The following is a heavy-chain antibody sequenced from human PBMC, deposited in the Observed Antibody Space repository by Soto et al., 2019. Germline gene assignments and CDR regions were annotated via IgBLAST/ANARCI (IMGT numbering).Heavy chain of an antibody. CDR2: IYYSGST. V-gene: IGHV4-31*03. CDR3: ARAIETGDYENSYGMDV. D-gene: IGHD4-17*01. CDR1: GGSISSGGYY. Sequence: SETLSLTCTVSGGSISSGGYYWSWIRQHPGKGLEWIGYIYYSGSTYYNPSLKSRVTISVDTSKNQFSLKLSSVTAADTAVYYCARAIETGDYENSYGMDVWGQGTTVTVSS. J-gene: IGHJ6*02.